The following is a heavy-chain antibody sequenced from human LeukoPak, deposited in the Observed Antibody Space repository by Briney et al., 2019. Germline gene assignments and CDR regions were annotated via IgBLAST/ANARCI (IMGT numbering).Heavy chain of an antibody. CDR2: IIPILGIA. J-gene: IGHJ4*02. V-gene: IGHV1-69*04. CDR3: ARDHGSSWLIY. Sequence: GSSVKVSCKASGGTFSSYAISWVRQAPGQGLEWMGRIIPILGIANYAQKSQGRVTITADKSTSTAYMELSSLRSEDTAVYYCARDHGSSWLIYWGQGTLVTVSS. D-gene: IGHD6-13*01. CDR1: GGTFSSYA.